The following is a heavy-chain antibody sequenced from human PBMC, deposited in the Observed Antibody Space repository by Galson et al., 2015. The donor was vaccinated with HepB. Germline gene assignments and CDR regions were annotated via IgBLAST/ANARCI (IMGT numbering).Heavy chain of an antibody. CDR3: ARGGGSSARGMDV. CDR2: ISGNNGDT. CDR1: GYTFTSYD. Sequence: SVKVSCKASGYTFTSYDVSWVRQAPGQGLEWMGWISGNNGDTNYAQKLRGRVTVTTDTSTSTAYMELRSLRSDDTAVYDCARGGGSSARGMDVWGQGTTVTVSS. V-gene: IGHV1-18*04. D-gene: IGHD1-26*01. J-gene: IGHJ6*02.